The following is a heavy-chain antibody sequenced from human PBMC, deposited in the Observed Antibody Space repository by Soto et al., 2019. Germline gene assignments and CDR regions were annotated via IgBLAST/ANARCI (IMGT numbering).Heavy chain of an antibody. J-gene: IGHJ6*02. CDR2: ISPYNGNT. D-gene: IGHD5-18*01. Sequence: QVQLVQSGAEVKKPGASVKVSCKASGYTFTSYGFSWVRQAPGQGLEWMGWISPYNGNTDYAQKPQGRLTMTTDRSTSTAYLELRSLRSDDTAVYYGARLREGYSYGWAYYYGMDVWGQGTTVTVSS. CDR1: GYTFTSYG. CDR3: ARLREGYSYGWAYYYGMDV. V-gene: IGHV1-18*01.